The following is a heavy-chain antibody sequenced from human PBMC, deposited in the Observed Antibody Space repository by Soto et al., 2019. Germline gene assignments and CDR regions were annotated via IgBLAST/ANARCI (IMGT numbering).Heavy chain of an antibody. CDR2: IIPIFGTA. CDR3: ARDRGDYYDSRGPFDY. D-gene: IGHD3-22*01. Sequence: GASVKVSCKASGYTFTSYGISWVRQAPGQGLEWMGGIIPIFGTANYAQKFQGRVTITADESTSTAYMELSSLRSEDTAVYYCARDRGDYYDSRGPFDYWGQGTLVTVSS. V-gene: IGHV1-69*13. J-gene: IGHJ4*02. CDR1: GYTFTSYG.